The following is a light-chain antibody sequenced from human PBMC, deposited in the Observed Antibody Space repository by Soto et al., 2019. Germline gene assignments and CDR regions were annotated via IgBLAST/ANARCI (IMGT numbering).Light chain of an antibody. CDR2: DVY. J-gene: IGKJ5*01. V-gene: IGKV3-20*01. CDR1: QSVRRY. Sequence: EIVLTQSPATLSLSPGERATLSCRASQSVRRYLAWYQQKPGQAHRLLIYDVYNRATGIPDRFSGGGSGTDFTLTIRRLEPEDFAVFYCKHYGSSPFTFGQGTRLEIK. CDR3: KHYGSSPFT.